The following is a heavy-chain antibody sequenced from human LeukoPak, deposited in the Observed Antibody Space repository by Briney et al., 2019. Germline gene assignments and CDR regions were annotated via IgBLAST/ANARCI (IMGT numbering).Heavy chain of an antibody. CDR3: AGPSTNYHYLYYFDY. D-gene: IGHD5-24*01. Sequence: PGGSLRLSCAASGFPFSSYSMHWVRQAPGKGLEWVGVISYDGDTENYADSVKGRFTISRDNSKNTLHLQMNSLRTEDTAVYFCAGPSTNYHYLYYFDYWGQGTLVTVSS. CDR1: GFPFSSYS. CDR2: ISYDGDTE. V-gene: IGHV3-30-3*01. J-gene: IGHJ4*02.